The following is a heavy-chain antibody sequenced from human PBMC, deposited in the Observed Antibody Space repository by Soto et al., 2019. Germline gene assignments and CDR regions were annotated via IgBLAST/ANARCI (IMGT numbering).Heavy chain of an antibody. CDR2: IFSNDEK. CDR1: GFSLSNARMG. Sequence: QVTLKESGPVLVKPTETLTLTCTVSGFSLSNARMGVSWIRQPPGKALEWLAHIFSNDEKSYNTSLKSRLTIPKDTAKSQVVLTITNMDRVDTATYYCARILGQLTKRGGVGRYFDLWGRGTLVTVSS. J-gene: IGHJ2*01. D-gene: IGHD1-1*01. CDR3: ARILGQLTKRGGVGRYFDL. V-gene: IGHV2-26*01.